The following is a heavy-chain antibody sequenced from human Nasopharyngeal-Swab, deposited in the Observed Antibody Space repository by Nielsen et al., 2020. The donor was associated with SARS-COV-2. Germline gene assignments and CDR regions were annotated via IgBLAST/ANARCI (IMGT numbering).Heavy chain of an antibody. V-gene: IGHV4-34*01. Sequence: GSLRLSCGLNGASFSGYYWGWIRQPPGQGLEWIGDITRSGNTNYTPALKSRVTISMATSKDEFSLKLTSVTAADTAIYFCARVNNGGGIVPASYSFFMDVWGKGTSVAVSS. J-gene: IGHJ6*03. CDR2: ITRSGNT. CDR1: GASFSGYY. D-gene: IGHD2-2*01. CDR3: ARVNNGGGIVPASYSFFMDV.